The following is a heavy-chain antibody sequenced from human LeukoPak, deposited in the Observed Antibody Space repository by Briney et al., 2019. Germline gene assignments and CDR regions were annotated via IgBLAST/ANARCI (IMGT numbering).Heavy chain of an antibody. Sequence: GGSLRLSCAASGFTVSSNYMSWVRQAPGKGLEWVSVIYSGGSTYYADSAKGRFTISRDNSKNTLYLQMNSLRAEDTAVYYCAREASNYALGDWGQGTLVTVSS. V-gene: IGHV3-53*01. CDR2: IYSGGST. CDR3: AREASNYALGD. D-gene: IGHD3-16*01. J-gene: IGHJ4*02. CDR1: GFTVSSNY.